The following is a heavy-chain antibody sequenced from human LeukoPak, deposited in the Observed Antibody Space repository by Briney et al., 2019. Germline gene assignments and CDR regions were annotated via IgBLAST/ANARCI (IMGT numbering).Heavy chain of an antibody. CDR3: ARDVVGGVVVTASHFDY. CDR2: TYYRSKWYN. V-gene: IGHV6-1*01. D-gene: IGHD2-21*02. Sequence: SQTLSLTSAISGDTVSSNSAAWHWIRQSPSRGLEWLVRTYYRSKWYNDYAVSVKSRITINPDTSKNQFSLQLNSVTPEDTAVYYCARDVVGGVVVTASHFDYWGQGTLVTVSS. J-gene: IGHJ4*02. CDR1: GDTVSSNSAA.